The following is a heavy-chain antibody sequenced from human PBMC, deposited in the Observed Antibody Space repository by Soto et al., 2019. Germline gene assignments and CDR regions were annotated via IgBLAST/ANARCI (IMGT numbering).Heavy chain of an antibody. CDR2: IIPIFGTA. CDR3: ARENAGYCSGGSCYPGGWFDP. Sequence: QVQLVQSGAEVKKPGSSVKVSCKASGGTFSSYAISWVRQAPGQGLEWMGGIIPIFGTANYAQKFQGRVTSTADESTSTAYMELSSLRSEDTAVYYCARENAGYCSGGSCYPGGWFDPWGQGTLVTVSS. CDR1: GGTFSSYA. J-gene: IGHJ5*02. D-gene: IGHD2-15*01. V-gene: IGHV1-69*01.